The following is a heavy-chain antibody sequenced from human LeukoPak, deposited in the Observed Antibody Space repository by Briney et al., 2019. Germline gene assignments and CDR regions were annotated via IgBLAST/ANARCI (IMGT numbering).Heavy chain of an antibody. CDR1: GGTFSSYA. Sequence: SVKVSCKASGGTFSSYAISWVRQAPGQGLEWMGGIIPIFGTANYAQKFQGRVTITADESTSTAYMELSSLRSEDTAVYYCAGTYTMSSSWYPFDYWGQGTLVTVSS. J-gene: IGHJ4*02. CDR2: IIPIFGTA. V-gene: IGHV1-69*13. CDR3: AGTYTMSSSWYPFDY. D-gene: IGHD6-13*01.